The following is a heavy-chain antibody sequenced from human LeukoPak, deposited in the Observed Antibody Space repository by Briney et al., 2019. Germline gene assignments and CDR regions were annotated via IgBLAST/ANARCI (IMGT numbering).Heavy chain of an antibody. CDR3: SRDFFTREDSRGYCAFDI. V-gene: IGHV3-23*01. J-gene: IGHJ3*02. CDR2: ICGSGSRICSAGSP. D-gene: IGHD3-22*01. Sequence: GGSLRLSCAASGFTFSGYAMNWVRQAPGKGLEWVSAICGSGSRICSAGSPYYAGSVQGGFTISRDNSESTLHLQMNSLRIEDMAVYYCSRDFFTREDSRGYCAFDIWGQGTMATVSS. CDR1: GFTFSGYA.